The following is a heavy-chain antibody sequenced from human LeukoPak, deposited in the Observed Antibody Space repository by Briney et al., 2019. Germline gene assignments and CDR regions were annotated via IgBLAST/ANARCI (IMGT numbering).Heavy chain of an antibody. J-gene: IGHJ4*02. Sequence: GGSLRLSCAASGFTFSSYGMHWVRQAPGKGLEWVAAISYDGSNKYYADSVKGRFTISRDNSKNTLYLQMNSLRAEDTAVYYCARVATMSLVDYFDYWGQGTLVTVSS. D-gene: IGHD3-22*01. V-gene: IGHV3-30*03. CDR1: GFTFSSYG. CDR3: ARVATMSLVDYFDY. CDR2: ISYDGSNK.